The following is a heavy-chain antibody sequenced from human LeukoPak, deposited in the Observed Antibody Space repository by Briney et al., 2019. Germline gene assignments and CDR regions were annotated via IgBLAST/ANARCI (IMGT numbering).Heavy chain of an antibody. J-gene: IGHJ6*02. CDR3: HYYYYGMDV. Sequence: GGSLRLSCAASGFTFSSYSMNWVRQAPGKGLEWVSYISSSSSTIYYADSVKGRFTISRDNSKNTLYLQMNSLRAEDTAVYYRHYYYYGMDVWGQGTTVTVSS. CDR2: ISSSSSTI. V-gene: IGHV3-48*01. CDR1: GFTFSSYS.